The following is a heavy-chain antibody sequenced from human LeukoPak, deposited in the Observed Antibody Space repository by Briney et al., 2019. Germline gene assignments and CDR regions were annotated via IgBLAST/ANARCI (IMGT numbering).Heavy chain of an antibody. D-gene: IGHD6-13*01. CDR1: GGSISSGSYY. Sequence: PSETLSLTCTASGGSISSGSYYWSWIRQPAGKGLEWIGRIYSSGSTNYNPSLKSRVTISVDTSKNQFSLKLSSVTAADTAVYYCARVSQQLESVDYWGQGTLVTVSS. V-gene: IGHV4-61*02. CDR2: IYSSGST. CDR3: ARVSQQLESVDY. J-gene: IGHJ4*02.